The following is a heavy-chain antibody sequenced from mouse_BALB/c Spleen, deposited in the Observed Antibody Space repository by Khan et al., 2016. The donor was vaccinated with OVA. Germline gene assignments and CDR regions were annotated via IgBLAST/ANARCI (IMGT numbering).Heavy chain of an antibody. CDR3: ARSGGNWNWYFDV. V-gene: IGHV5-17*02. CDR1: GFTFSSFG. D-gene: IGHD2-1*01. CDR2: ISSGSSTI. J-gene: IGHJ1*01. Sequence: EVQLQESGGGLVQPGGSRKLSCAASGFTFSSFGMHWVRQAPEKGLEWVAYISSGSSTIYYADTVKGRFTIARDIPKNTLFLQMTSLRSEDTAMYYCARSGGNWNWYFDVWGAGTTVTVSS.